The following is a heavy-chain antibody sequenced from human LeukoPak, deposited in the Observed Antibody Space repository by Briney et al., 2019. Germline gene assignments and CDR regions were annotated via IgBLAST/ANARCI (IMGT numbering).Heavy chain of an antibody. J-gene: IGHJ4*02. Sequence: SETLSLTCAVYGGSFSGYYWSWIRQPPGKGLEWIGEINHSGSTNYNPSLKSRVTISVDTSKNQFSLKLSSVTAADTAVYYCARHGGYYIYYFDYWGQGTLVTVSS. D-gene: IGHD3-22*01. CDR3: ARHGGYYIYYFDY. V-gene: IGHV4-34*01. CDR2: INHSGST. CDR1: GGSFSGYY.